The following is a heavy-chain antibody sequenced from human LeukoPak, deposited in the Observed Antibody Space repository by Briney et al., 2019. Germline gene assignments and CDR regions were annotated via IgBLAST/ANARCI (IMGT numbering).Heavy chain of an antibody. J-gene: IGHJ4*02. Sequence: SETLSLTRAVYGGSFSGYYWSWIRQPPGKGLEWIGEISHSGSTNYNPSLKSRVTISVDTSKNQFSLKLSSVTAADTAVYYCARDRYYGLGSYEDYWGQGTLVTVSS. CDR1: GGSFSGYY. V-gene: IGHV4-34*01. D-gene: IGHD3-10*01. CDR2: ISHSGST. CDR3: ARDRYYGLGSYEDY.